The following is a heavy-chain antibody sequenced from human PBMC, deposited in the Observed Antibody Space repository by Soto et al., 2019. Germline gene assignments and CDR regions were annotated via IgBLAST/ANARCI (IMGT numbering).Heavy chain of an antibody. CDR2: IYSGGST. J-gene: IGHJ6*02. CDR3: ARDLRFLEWSPIYGMDV. Sequence: PGGSLRLSCAASGFTVSSNYLSWVRQAPGKGLEWVSVIYSGGSTYYADSVKGRFTISRDNSKNTLYLQMNSLRAADTAVYYCARDLRFLEWSPIYGMDVWGQGTTVTVSS. CDR1: GFTVSSNY. D-gene: IGHD3-3*01. V-gene: IGHV3-53*01.